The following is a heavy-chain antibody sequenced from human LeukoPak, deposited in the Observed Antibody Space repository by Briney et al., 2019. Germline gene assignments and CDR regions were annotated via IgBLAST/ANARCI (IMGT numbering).Heavy chain of an antibody. J-gene: IGHJ4*02. V-gene: IGHV1-69*05. Sequence: ASVKVSCKASGYTFTSYAISWVRQAPGQGLEWMGRIIPIFGTANYAQKFQGRVTITTDESTSTAYMELSSLRSEDTAVYYCARDTYYYGSGNPSTYFDYWGQGTLVTVSS. CDR3: ARDTYYYGSGNPSTYFDY. CDR1: GYTFTSYA. D-gene: IGHD3-10*01. CDR2: IIPIFGTA.